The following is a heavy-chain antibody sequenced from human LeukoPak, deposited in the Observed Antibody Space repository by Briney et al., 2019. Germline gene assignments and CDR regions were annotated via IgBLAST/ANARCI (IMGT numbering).Heavy chain of an antibody. CDR3: LLWDYYDMDV. Sequence: PGGSLRLXCVASGFTFSNAWMTWVRQAPGKVLEWVGRIKSKANGVARDYAAPVTGRFTISRDDSENTLYLQMNSLKTEDTGVYYCLLWDYYDMDVWGKGTTVTVSS. J-gene: IGHJ6*03. V-gene: IGHV3-15*01. CDR2: IKSKANGVAR. D-gene: IGHD3-16*01. CDR1: GFTFSNAW.